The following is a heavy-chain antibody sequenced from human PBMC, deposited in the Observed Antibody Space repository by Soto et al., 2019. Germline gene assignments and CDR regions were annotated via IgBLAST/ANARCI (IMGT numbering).Heavy chain of an antibody. CDR3: AKDQYSGSPGKPDF. Sequence: TGGSLRLSCAPSGFTFNNYAMSWVRQAPGKGLEWVSSISGSAGTTYYADSVKGRFTISRDNSKNTLYLQMNTLRAEDTAVYYCAKDQYSGSPGKPDFWGQGTLVTVSS. CDR2: ISGSAGTT. D-gene: IGHD1-26*01. J-gene: IGHJ4*02. CDR1: GFTFNNYA. V-gene: IGHV3-23*01.